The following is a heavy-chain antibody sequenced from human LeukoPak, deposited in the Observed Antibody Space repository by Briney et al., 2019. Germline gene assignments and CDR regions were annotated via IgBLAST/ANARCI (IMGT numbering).Heavy chain of an antibody. D-gene: IGHD2-2*01. CDR1: GYTFTSYG. Sequence: ASVKVSCKASGYTFTSYGISWVRQAPGQGLEWMGWISAYNGNTNYAQKLQGRVTMTTDTSTSTAYVELRSLRSDDTAVYYCARDGEVVVPAEWTFDIWGQGTMVTVSS. CDR3: ARDGEVVVPAEWTFDI. V-gene: IGHV1-18*01. J-gene: IGHJ3*02. CDR2: ISAYNGNT.